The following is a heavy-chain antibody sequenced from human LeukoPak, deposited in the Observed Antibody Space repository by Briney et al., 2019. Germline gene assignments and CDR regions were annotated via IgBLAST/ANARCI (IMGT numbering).Heavy chain of an antibody. Sequence: ASVKVSCTASGYTFTSYDINWVRQATGQGLEWMGWMNPNSGNTGYAQKFQGRVTMTRNTSISTAYMELSSLRSEDTAVYYCARAGYCSGGSCLDWFDPWGQGTLVTVSS. CDR1: GYTFTSYD. V-gene: IGHV1-8*01. D-gene: IGHD2-15*01. CDR3: ARAGYCSGGSCLDWFDP. CDR2: MNPNSGNT. J-gene: IGHJ5*02.